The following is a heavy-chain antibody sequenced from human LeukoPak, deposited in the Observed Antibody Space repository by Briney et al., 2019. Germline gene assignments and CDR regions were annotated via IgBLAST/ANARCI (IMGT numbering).Heavy chain of an antibody. V-gene: IGHV1-69*05. CDR1: GGTFSSYA. CDR3: TVVKGNYYYYMDV. J-gene: IGHJ6*03. Sequence: SVKVSCMASGGTFSSYAISWVRQAPGQGLEWMGGIIPIFGTANYAQKFQGRVTITTDESTSTAYMELSSLRSEDTAVYYCTVVKGNYYYYMDVWGKGTTVTVSS. CDR2: IIPIFGTA. D-gene: IGHD4-23*01.